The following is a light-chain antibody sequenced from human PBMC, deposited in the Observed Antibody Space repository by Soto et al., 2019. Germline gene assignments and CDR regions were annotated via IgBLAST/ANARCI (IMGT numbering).Light chain of an antibody. CDR1: QGVSDW. J-gene: IGKJ2*01. V-gene: IGKV1-5*03. CDR2: KAS. Sequence: DIQMTQSPSTLYASVGDRVTITCRAGQGVSDWLAWYQQKPGTAPQLLIYKASTLDRGVPPRFSGSVSGTEFDLTISSRHSDGCSTFCCHQYHKYQFTFGQGTKLELK. CDR3: HQYHKYQFT.